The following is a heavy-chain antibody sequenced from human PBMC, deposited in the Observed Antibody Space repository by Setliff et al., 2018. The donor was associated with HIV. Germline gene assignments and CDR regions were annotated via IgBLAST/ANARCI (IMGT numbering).Heavy chain of an antibody. CDR2: LFYNGAT. CDR1: GGSISSDSYY. V-gene: IGHV4-39*02. D-gene: IGHD3-3*01. CDR3: ATYLSDNYLDGAFDI. Sequence: PSETLSLTCTVSGGSISSDSYYWGWIRQPPGKGLESIGTLFYNGATYYSPSLKGRVIISLDTSNNDFSLTLTSVTAADTALYFCATYLSDNYLDGAFDIWGRGTMVTVSS. J-gene: IGHJ3*02.